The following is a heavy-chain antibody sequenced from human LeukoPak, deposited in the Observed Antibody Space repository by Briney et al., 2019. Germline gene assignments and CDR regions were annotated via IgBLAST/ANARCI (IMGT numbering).Heavy chain of an antibody. D-gene: IGHD6-13*01. CDR3: TRATIPAAGIDY. Sequence: ASVKVSCKASGYTFTSYGVSWVRQAPGQGLEWMGWISTYTGDTNYAQKLQGRLTMTTDTSASTAFMELTSLTSDDTAVYYCTRATIPAAGIDYWGQGTLVTVSS. J-gene: IGHJ4*02. V-gene: IGHV1-18*01. CDR2: ISTYTGDT. CDR1: GYTFTSYG.